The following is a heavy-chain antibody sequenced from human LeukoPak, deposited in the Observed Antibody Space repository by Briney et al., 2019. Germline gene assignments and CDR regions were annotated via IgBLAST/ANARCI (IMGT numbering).Heavy chain of an antibody. D-gene: IGHD2-15*01. J-gene: IGHJ5*02. CDR2: IIPIFGTA. V-gene: IGHV1-69*06. CDR1: GGTFSSYA. CDR3: AREVVAATGVGRFDP. Sequence: SVKVSCKASGGTFSSYAISWVRQAPGQGLEWMGGIIPIFGTANYAQKFQGRVTITADKSTSTAYMELSSLRSEDTAVYYCAREVVAATGVGRFDPWGQGTLVTVSS.